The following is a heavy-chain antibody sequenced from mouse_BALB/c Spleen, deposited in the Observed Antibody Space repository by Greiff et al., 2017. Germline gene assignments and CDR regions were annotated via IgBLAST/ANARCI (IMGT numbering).Heavy chain of an antibody. Sequence: EVQRVESGPGLVKPSQSLSLTCSVTGYSITSGYYWNWIRQFPGNKLEWMGYISYDGSNNYNPSLKNRISITRDTSKNQFFLKLNSVTTEDTATYYCARGGDGYYWYFDVWGAGTTVTVSS. CDR1: GYSITSGYY. V-gene: IGHV3-6*02. D-gene: IGHD2-3*01. CDR3: ARGGDGYYWYFDV. J-gene: IGHJ1*01. CDR2: ISYDGSN.